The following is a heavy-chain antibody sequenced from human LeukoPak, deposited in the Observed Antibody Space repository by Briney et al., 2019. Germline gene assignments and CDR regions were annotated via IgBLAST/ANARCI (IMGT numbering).Heavy chain of an antibody. D-gene: IGHD3-3*01. CDR3: ARDSTRVVIPYYFDY. Sequence: GGSLRLSCAASGFTFSSYAMHWVRQAPGKGLEWVAVISYDGSNKYYADSVKGRFTISRDNSQNTLYLQMNSLRAEDTAVYYCARDSTRVVIPYYFDYWGQGTLVTVSS. CDR1: GFTFSSYA. V-gene: IGHV3-30-3*01. CDR2: ISYDGSNK. J-gene: IGHJ4*02.